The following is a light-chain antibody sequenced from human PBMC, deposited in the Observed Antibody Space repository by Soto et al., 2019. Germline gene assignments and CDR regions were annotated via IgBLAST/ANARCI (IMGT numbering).Light chain of an antibody. CDR3: SSYTSSSTWL. CDR2: EVS. Sequence: SALTQPASVSGSPGQAITISCTGTSSDVGAYNYVSWYQQHTGKAPKLMIYEVSNRPSGVSNRFSGSETSNTPSLTISGLQAGAESDYYCSSYTSSSTWLFGGGTKLTVL. CDR1: SSDVGAYNY. V-gene: IGLV2-14*03. J-gene: IGLJ3*02.